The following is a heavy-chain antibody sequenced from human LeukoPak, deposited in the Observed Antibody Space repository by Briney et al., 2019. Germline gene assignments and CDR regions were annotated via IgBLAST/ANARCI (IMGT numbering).Heavy chain of an antibody. CDR3: GRIYYGYFDY. V-gene: IGHV3-66*01. CDR2: IYSGGST. CDR1: GFTVTSNY. J-gene: IGHJ4*02. D-gene: IGHD3-10*01. Sequence: GGSLRLSCAASGFTVTSNYMSWVRQAPGKGLEWVSLIYSGGSTYYADSVKGRFTISRDNSKNTLYLQMNSVRAEDTAVYYCGRIYYGYFDYWGQGTLVTVSS.